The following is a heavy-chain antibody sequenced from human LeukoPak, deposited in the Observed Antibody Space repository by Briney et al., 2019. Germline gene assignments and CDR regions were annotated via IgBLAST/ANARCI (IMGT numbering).Heavy chain of an antibody. CDR1: GGSFSGYY. V-gene: IGHV4-34*01. CDR2: INHSGST. D-gene: IGHD2-15*01. CDR3: ARGRGGYCSGGSCWARRDNWFDP. Sequence: PSETLSLTCAVYGGSFSGYYWGWIRQPPGKGLEWIGEINHSGSTNYNPSLKSRVAISVDTSKNQFSLKLSSVTAADTAVYYCARGRGGYCSGGSCWARRDNWFDPWGQGTLVTVSS. J-gene: IGHJ5*02.